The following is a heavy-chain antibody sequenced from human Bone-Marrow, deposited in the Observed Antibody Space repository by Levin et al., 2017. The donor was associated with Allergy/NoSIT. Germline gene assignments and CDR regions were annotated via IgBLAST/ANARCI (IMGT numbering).Heavy chain of an antibody. D-gene: IGHD5-24*01. Sequence: GESLKISCQASGYTFTNYWIGWVRQMPGKGLEWMGIIYPDDSDTRYSPSFQGQVTISADKSISTAYLQWSSLQASDTAVYYCARHLHARSTSANAMDLWGKGTPVTVSS. CDR3: ARHLHARSTSANAMDL. CDR1: GYTFTNYW. J-gene: IGHJ6*03. V-gene: IGHV5-51*01. CDR2: IYPDDSDT.